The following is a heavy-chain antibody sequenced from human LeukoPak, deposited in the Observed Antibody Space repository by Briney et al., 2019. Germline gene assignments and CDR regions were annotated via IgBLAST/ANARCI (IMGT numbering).Heavy chain of an antibody. CDR3: AKTPWSGYPDY. Sequence: QPGRSLRLSCAASGFTFSSYGMHWVRQAPGKGLEWVAVISYDGSNKYYADSVKGRFTISRDNSKNTLYLQMNSLRAEDTAVYYCAKTPWSGYPDYWGQGTLVTVSA. CDR1: GFTFSSYG. V-gene: IGHV3-30*18. J-gene: IGHJ4*02. CDR2: ISYDGSNK. D-gene: IGHD3-3*01.